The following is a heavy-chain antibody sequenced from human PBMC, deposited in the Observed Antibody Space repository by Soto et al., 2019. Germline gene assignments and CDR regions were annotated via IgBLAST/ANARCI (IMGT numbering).Heavy chain of an antibody. CDR2: IRSKANSYAT. CDR1: GFTFSGSA. D-gene: IGHD3-22*01. V-gene: IGHV3-73*01. CDR3: TRDELYDSSGYYLFDY. J-gene: IGHJ4*02. Sequence: PGGSLRLSCAVSGFTFSGSAMHWVRQASGKGLEWVGRIRSKANSYATSYAASVKGRFTISRDDSKNTAYLQMNSLKTEDTAVYYCTRDELYDSSGYYLFDYWGQGTLVTVSS.